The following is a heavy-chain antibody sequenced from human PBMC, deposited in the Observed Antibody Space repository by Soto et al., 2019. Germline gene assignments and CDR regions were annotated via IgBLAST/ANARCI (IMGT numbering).Heavy chain of an antibody. D-gene: IGHD3-10*02. J-gene: IGHJ3*01. Sequence: EVQLLEFGGGLVQPGGSLRLSCSASGFSFSSYAMGWVRQAPGKGLEWVSTISASGVSTYHADSVQGRFTVSRDNSKNTLYLQMNSLRVEDTAVYYCAKGKSSNYVSHAFDVWGQGTMVTVSS. CDR2: ISASGVST. V-gene: IGHV3-23*01. CDR3: AKGKSSNYVSHAFDV. CDR1: GFSFSSYA.